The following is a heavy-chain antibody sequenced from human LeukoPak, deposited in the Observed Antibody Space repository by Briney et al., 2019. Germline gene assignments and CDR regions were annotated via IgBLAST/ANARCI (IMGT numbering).Heavy chain of an antibody. V-gene: IGHV3-21*01. Sequence: GGSLRLSCAASGFTFSSYSMNWVRQAPGKGLEWVSSISSSSSYIYYADSVKGRFTISRDNAKNSLYLQMNSLRAEDTAVYYCARTQLWATDGAFDIWGQGAMVTVSS. CDR3: ARTQLWATDGAFDI. CDR1: GFTFSSYS. J-gene: IGHJ3*02. CDR2: ISSSSSYI. D-gene: IGHD5-18*01.